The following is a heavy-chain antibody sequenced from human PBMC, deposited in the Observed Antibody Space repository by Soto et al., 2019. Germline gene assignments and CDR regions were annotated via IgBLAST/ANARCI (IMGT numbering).Heavy chain of an antibody. CDR2: VYNSGST. Sequence: SETLSLTCTVFGGSIRSYYWSWVRRPPGKGLEWIGYVYNSGSTTYSPSFNSRVTISADTSRNQFSLKLTSVTAADTAVYYWARESGATYGAFETWGQGTMVNFSS. CDR3: ARESGATYGAFET. J-gene: IGHJ3*02. CDR1: GGSIRSYY. D-gene: IGHD4-17*01. V-gene: IGHV4-59*01.